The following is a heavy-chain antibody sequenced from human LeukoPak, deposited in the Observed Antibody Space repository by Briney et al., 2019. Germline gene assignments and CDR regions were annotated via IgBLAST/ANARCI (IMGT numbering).Heavy chain of an antibody. J-gene: IGHJ4*02. V-gene: IGHV3-23*01. Sequence: QPGGSLRLSCAASGFTFSTYAMSWVRQAPGKGLEWLSYISGSGDSTYYADSVKGRFTISRDNSENTLYLQMSSQRAEDTALYFCAKRVGTYHFDSWGQGTLVTVSS. CDR3: AKRVGTYHFDS. CDR2: ISGSGDST. CDR1: GFTFSTYA. D-gene: IGHD1-26*01.